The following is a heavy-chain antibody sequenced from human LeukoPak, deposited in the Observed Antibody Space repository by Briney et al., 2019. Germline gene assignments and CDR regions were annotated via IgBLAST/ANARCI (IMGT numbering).Heavy chain of an antibody. CDR3: ARGPTRANSSDY. D-gene: IGHD2/OR15-2a*01. CDR2: IKQDGSEK. CDR1: RFTFSIYW. J-gene: IGHJ4*02. V-gene: IGHV3-7*01. Sequence: PGGSLRLSCAASRFTFSIYWMSWVRQPPGKGLEWVAKIKQDGSEKYYVDSVKGRFTISRDNAKNSLYLQMNSLRAEDTAVYYCARGPTRANSSDYWGQGTLLTVSS.